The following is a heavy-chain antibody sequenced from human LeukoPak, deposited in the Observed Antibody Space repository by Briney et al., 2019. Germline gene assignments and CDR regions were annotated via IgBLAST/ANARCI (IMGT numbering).Heavy chain of an antibody. D-gene: IGHD6-19*01. CDR1: GGPISSYY. CDR3: AITGYSSGWYYFDY. Sequence: SETLSLTCTVSGGPISSYYWSWIRQPPGKGLEWIGYIYYSGSTNYNPSLKSRVTISVDTSKNQFSLKLSSVTAADTAVYYCAITGYSSGWYYFDYWGQGTLVTVSS. V-gene: IGHV4-59*01. CDR2: IYYSGST. J-gene: IGHJ4*02.